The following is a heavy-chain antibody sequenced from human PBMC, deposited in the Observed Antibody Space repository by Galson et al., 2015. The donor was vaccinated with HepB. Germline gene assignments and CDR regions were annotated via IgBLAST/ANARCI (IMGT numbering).Heavy chain of an antibody. D-gene: IGHD3-22*01. Sequence: SLRLSCAASGFTFSSYPMHWVRQAPGRGLEWVAVIPYDGGNRHYADSVKGRFTISRDNSKNTLYLQVNSLRAEDTAVYYCARDRPESSGYTESGTFDYWGQGTLGTVSS. J-gene: IGHJ4*02. CDR1: GFTFSSYP. CDR3: ARDRPESSGYTESGTFDY. CDR2: IPYDGGNR. V-gene: IGHV3-30-3*01.